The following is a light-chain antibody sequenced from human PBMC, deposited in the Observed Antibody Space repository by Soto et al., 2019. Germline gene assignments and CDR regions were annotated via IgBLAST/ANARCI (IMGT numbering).Light chain of an antibody. Sequence: EIVLTQSPGTLSLSTGERATLSCRASQSVSSSYLAWYQQKPGQAPRLLIYGASSRATGSPDRFSGSGSGTDFTPTISRREPEDFAVYYCQQYGSSPWGTFGQGTKLEIK. V-gene: IGKV3-20*01. CDR2: GAS. CDR1: QSVSSSY. J-gene: IGKJ2*01. CDR3: QQYGSSPWGT.